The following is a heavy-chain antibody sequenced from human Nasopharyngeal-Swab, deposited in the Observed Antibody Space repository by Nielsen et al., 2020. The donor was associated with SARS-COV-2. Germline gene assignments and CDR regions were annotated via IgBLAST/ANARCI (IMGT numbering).Heavy chain of an antibody. J-gene: IGHJ4*02. CDR3: ARDLIAARLRSFDY. CDR2: IFPKLGIA. V-gene: IGHV1-69*04. D-gene: IGHD6-6*01. Sequence: SVKVSCKASGGTFSNYAISWVRQAPGQGLEWMGTIFPKLGIARNAQPFQGRVTITADKSTSPVYMELSSLRFEDTAVYFCARDLIAARLRSFDYWGQGTLVTVSS. CDR1: GGTFSNYA.